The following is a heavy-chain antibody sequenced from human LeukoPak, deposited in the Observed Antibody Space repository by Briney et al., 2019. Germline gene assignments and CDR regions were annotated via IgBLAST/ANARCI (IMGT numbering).Heavy chain of an antibody. J-gene: IGHJ6*03. D-gene: IGHD2-15*01. V-gene: IGHV3-21*01. Sequence: GGSLRLSCAASGFTFSSYSMNWVRQAPGKGLEWVSSISSSSSYIYYADSVKGRFTISRDNAKNSLYLQMNSLRAEDTAVYYCARGLGCSGGSCYPSDYYYYYYMDVWGKGTTVTVSS. CDR2: ISSSSSYI. CDR1: GFTFSSYS. CDR3: ARGLGCSGGSCYPSDYYYYYYMDV.